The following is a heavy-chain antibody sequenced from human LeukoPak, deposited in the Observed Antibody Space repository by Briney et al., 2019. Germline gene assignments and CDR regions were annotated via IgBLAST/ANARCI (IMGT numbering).Heavy chain of an antibody. CDR2: INSRANNHAA. CDR3: TRDGGSYSHLDY. Sequence: GGSLRLSCAASGFTFRSYSMHWVRQASGKGLEWVASINSRANNHAATYAASVRGRFTISRDDSKSTAYLQLNSLKTEDTAVYFCTRDGGSYSHLDYWGPGTLVTVSS. D-gene: IGHD1-26*01. J-gene: IGHJ4*02. V-gene: IGHV3-73*01. CDR1: GFTFRSYS.